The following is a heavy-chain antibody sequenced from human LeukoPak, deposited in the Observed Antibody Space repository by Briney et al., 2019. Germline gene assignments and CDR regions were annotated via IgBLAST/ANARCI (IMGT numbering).Heavy chain of an antibody. CDR3: ARGYSSGWYYLY. Sequence: SGIYSGGSTYSADSVKGRFTISRDNSKNTVYLQMNSLRVEDTAVYYCARGYSSGWYYLYWGQGTLVTVSS. D-gene: IGHD6-19*01. V-gene: IGHV3-53*01. J-gene: IGHJ4*02. CDR2: IYSGGST.